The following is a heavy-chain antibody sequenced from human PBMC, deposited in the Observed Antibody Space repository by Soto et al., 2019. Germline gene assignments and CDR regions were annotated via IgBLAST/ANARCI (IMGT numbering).Heavy chain of an antibody. Sequence: EVQLLESGGGLVQPGGSLRLSCAASGFTFSSYVMSWVRQAPGKGLEWVSTISGSGGSTYYADSVKGRFTISRDNSKNTLHLQMNSLRAEDTAVYYCGLVTGDPLWHWYFDLWGRGTLVTVSS. V-gene: IGHV3-23*01. J-gene: IGHJ2*01. CDR3: GLVTGDPLWHWYFDL. CDR1: GFTFSSYV. D-gene: IGHD7-27*01. CDR2: ISGSGGST.